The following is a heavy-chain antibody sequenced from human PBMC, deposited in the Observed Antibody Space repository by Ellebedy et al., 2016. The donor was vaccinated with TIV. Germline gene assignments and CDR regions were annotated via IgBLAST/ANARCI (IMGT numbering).Heavy chain of an antibody. CDR2: ISYDGSKT. CDR1: GFTFTSYS. CDR3: SKDLGESYLDY. V-gene: IGHV3-30*04. J-gene: IGHJ4*02. Sequence: GGSLRLSCAASGFTFTSYSIHSLRQAPGKGLEWVAVISYDGSKTYYADSVKGRFIISRDSAKNTLYLQMNSLRAEDTAVYYCSKDLGESYLDYWGQGTLVTVSS. D-gene: IGHD2-21*01.